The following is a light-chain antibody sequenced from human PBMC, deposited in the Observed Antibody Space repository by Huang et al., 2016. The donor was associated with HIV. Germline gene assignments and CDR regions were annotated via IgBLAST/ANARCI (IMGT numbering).Light chain of an antibody. CDR2: AAY. J-gene: IGKJ1*01. V-gene: IGKV1-39*01. CDR1: QSINSY. CDR3: QQVYSIPWT. Sequence: DIQMTQSPSSLSASVGDRVTITCRASQSINSYLNWYQQKPEKAPKLLIYAAYSLQSGVPSRFSGSGSVTDFTLTISSLQPEDFATYCCQQVYSIPWTFGQGTKVEIK.